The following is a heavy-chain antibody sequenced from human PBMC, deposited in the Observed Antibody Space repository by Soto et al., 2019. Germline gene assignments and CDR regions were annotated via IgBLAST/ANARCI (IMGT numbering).Heavy chain of an antibody. V-gene: IGHV3-33*01. Sequence: XGSLRLSGAASGFTFGSYGMHGVRQAPGKGLEWVAVIWYDGSNKYYADSVKGRFTISRDNSKNTLYLQMNSLRAEDTAVYYCARDKATMAHNWFDPWGQGTLVTVSS. CDR2: IWYDGSNK. CDR1: GFTFGSYG. J-gene: IGHJ5*02. D-gene: IGHD3-10*01. CDR3: ARDKATMAHNWFDP.